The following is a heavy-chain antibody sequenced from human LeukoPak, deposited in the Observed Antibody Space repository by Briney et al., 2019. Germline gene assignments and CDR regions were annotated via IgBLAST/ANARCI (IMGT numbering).Heavy chain of an antibody. D-gene: IGHD5-24*01. V-gene: IGHV1-18*01. J-gene: IGHJ4*02. CDR2: ISAYNGNT. CDR1: GYTFTSYD. Sequence: GASVKVSCKASGYTFTSYDINWVRQATGQGLEWMGWISAYNGNTNYAQKLQGRVTMTTDTSTSTAYMELRSLRSDDTAVYYCSRDGYNSYDYWGQGTLVTVSS. CDR3: SRDGYNSYDY.